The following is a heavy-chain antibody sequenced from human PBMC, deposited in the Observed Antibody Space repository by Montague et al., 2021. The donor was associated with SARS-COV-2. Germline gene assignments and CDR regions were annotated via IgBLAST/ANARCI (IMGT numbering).Heavy chain of an antibody. CDR2: ISYEGSIQ. CDR1: GFTFNNYA. D-gene: IGHD3-10*01. V-gene: IGHV3-30*18. Sequence: SLRLSCAASGFTFNNYAMHWVRQAPGPGLEWVAVISYEGSIQYYADSVKGRFAISRDWSKNTLYLQMSSLRPEDTAVYYCAKDATIFWFERGRGTFDNWGRGTLVAVSS. CDR3: AKDATIFWFERGRGTFDN. J-gene: IGHJ4*02.